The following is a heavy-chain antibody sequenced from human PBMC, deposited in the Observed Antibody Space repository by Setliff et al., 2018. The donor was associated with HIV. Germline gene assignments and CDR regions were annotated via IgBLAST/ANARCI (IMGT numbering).Heavy chain of an antibody. D-gene: IGHD3-10*01. J-gene: IGHJ4*02. V-gene: IGHV5-51*01. CDR3: ASAGSGSYYNAPHY. CDR1: GYSFTKYW. Sequence: GESLKISCEGSGYSFTKYWIGWVRQMPGKGLEWMGIIYPGDSDTSYSPSFQGQVTISVDKSISTAYLQWSSLKASDTAMYYCASAGSGSYYNAPHYWGQGTLVTVSS. CDR2: IYPGDSDT.